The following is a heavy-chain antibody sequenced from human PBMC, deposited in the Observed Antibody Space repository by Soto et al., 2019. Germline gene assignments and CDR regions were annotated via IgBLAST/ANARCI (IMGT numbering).Heavy chain of an antibody. CDR1: GGSISRGGYY. J-gene: IGHJ3*02. Sequence: SETLSLTCTVSGGSISRGGYYWSWIRQHPGKGLEWIGYIYYSGSTYYNPSLKSRVTISVDTSKNQFSLKLSSVTAADTAVYYCARDRRLDAFDIWGQGTMVTVSS. CDR3: ARDRRLDAFDI. V-gene: IGHV4-31*03. D-gene: IGHD2-21*02. CDR2: IYYSGST.